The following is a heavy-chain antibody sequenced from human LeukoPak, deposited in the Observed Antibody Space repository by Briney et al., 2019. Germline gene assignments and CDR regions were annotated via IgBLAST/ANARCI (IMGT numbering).Heavy chain of an antibody. CDR2: INSDGSTT. V-gene: IGHV3-74*01. Sequence: PGGSLRPSCAASGFTFSSYWMHWVRQAPGKGLVWVSGINSDGSTTNYADSVKGRFTISRDNARNTLYLQMNSLGAEDTAVYYCANYNGDYLDYWGQGTLVAVSS. CDR3: ANYNGDYLDY. J-gene: IGHJ4*02. CDR1: GFTFSSYW. D-gene: IGHD5-24*01.